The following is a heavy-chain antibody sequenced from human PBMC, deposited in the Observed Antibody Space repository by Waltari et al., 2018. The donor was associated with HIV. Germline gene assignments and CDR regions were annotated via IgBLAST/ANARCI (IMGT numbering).Heavy chain of an antibody. CDR1: GYSFTSYG. J-gene: IGHJ3*01. V-gene: IGHV1-18*01. D-gene: IGHD1-26*01. CDR3: ARAPEWEHQGDAVDV. Sequence: QVQLVQSGAEVKKPGASVKVSCKASGYSFTSYGISWVRQDSGQGLEWMGWISGYNGDTNYAQKFQGRVTMTTDTSTSTIYMELRGLTSDDTAIYYCARAPEWEHQGDAVDVWGQGTMVTVSS. CDR2: ISGYNGDT.